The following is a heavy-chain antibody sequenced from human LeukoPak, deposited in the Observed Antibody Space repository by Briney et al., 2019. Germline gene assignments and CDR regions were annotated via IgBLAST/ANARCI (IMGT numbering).Heavy chain of an antibody. CDR2: IYPGDSDT. Sequence: GXSLQTSCEGSGYIFTSYWIGWGRQVPGKGVEWMGIIYPGDSDTRYSPSFQGQLTISADKSISTAYLQWSSLKASDTAMYYCARLDIGYCSSTSCPTSFDYWGQGTLVTVSS. V-gene: IGHV5-51*01. CDR1: GYIFTSYW. J-gene: IGHJ4*02. D-gene: IGHD2-2*01. CDR3: ARLDIGYCSSTSCPTSFDY.